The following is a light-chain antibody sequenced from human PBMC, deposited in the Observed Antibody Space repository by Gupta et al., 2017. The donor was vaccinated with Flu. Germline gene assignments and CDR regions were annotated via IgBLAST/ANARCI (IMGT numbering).Light chain of an antibody. CDR2: KDN. Sequence: SYELTQSPSVSVSPGQTARITCSGNGLPNQYAYWYQQKPGQAPVLVIYKDNVRPAGIPGRFSGSSSGTTVTLTISGVQAEDDADYYCQSADSSGIYVFGSGTRVTVL. CDR1: GLPNQY. V-gene: IGLV3-25*02. CDR3: QSADSSGIYV. J-gene: IGLJ1*01.